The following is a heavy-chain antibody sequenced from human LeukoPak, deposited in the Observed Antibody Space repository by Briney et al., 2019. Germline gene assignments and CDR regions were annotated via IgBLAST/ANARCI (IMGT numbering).Heavy chain of an antibody. Sequence: PGGSLRLSCAASGFTFDDYAMHWVRHATGKGLEGGSGISWNSGSIGYADSVKGRFTISRDNAKNSLYLQMNSLRAEDTALYYCAKDIGPTVGMMLLGAFDIWGQGTMVTVSS. V-gene: IGHV3-9*01. CDR1: GFTFDDYA. D-gene: IGHD2-21*01. CDR3: AKDIGPTVGMMLLGAFDI. CDR2: ISWNSGSI. J-gene: IGHJ3*02.